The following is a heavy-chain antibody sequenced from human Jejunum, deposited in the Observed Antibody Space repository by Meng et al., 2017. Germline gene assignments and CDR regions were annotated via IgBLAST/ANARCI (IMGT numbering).Heavy chain of an antibody. D-gene: IGHD2-2*01. Sequence: ASVKVSCKGSGYTFSVYFYHWVRQAPGQGLEWVGRLNPINGDTIYAQKFQDRITMTRDTSISTAYMELSSLTFDDTAIYYCARDIAEKLVPDANLWGPGTLVTVSS. CDR2: LNPINGDT. CDR3: ARDIAEKLVPDANL. V-gene: IGHV1-2*06. CDR1: GYTFSVYF. J-gene: IGHJ4*02.